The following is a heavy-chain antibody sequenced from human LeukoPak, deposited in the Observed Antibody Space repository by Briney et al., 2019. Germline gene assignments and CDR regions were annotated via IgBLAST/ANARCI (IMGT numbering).Heavy chain of an antibody. Sequence: PSETLSLTCTVSGGSMSRNYWSWIRQPPRKGLGWVGYIYYSGSTNYNPSLKSRVTMSVDTSKSQFSLSLSSVTTADTAVYFCAKAAKYYYGSETYYYFDYWGQGILVTVSS. J-gene: IGHJ4*02. CDR1: GGSMSRNY. CDR2: IYYSGST. D-gene: IGHD3-10*01. V-gene: IGHV4-59*01. CDR3: AKAAKYYYGSETYYYFDY.